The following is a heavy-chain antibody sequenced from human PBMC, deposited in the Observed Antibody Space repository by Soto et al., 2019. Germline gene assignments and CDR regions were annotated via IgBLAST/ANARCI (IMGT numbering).Heavy chain of an antibody. J-gene: IGHJ4*02. CDR1: GDSIISDKW. CDR2: IHHGGNS. CDR3: ARGESQQQRDY. D-gene: IGHD6-25*01. Sequence: QVQLQESGPGLVKPSGTLSLTCAVSGDSIISDKWWSWVRQAPGKGLEWNGEIHHGGNSKYNPSLKSQFIISVDRSKNQFSLNLTSVTDADTAVYYCARGESQQQRDYWGQGTLVTVSS. V-gene: IGHV4-4*02.